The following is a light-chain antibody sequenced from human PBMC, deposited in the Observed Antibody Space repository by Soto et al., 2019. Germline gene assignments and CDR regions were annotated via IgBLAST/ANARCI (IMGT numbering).Light chain of an antibody. CDR1: SSDVDGYKY. V-gene: IGLV2-11*01. CDR2: DVS. Sequence: HSALTQPRSVSGSPGQSVTISCTGTSSDVDGYKYVSWYQQHPGKAPKLMIYDVSKRPSGVPDRFSGSNSGKAASLSISGVQPEDEADYYCCSYAGSYRVFGGGTKLTVL. CDR3: CSYAGSYRV. J-gene: IGLJ3*02.